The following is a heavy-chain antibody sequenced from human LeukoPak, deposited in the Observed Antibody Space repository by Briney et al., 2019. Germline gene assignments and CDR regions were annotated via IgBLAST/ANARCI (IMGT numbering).Heavy chain of an antibody. CDR3: ARSSPDYDFWSGYHRENWFDP. V-gene: IGHV6-1*01. D-gene: IGHD3-3*01. Sequence: SQTLSLTCAISGDSASSNSAAWNWIRQSPSRGLEWLGRTYYRSKWYNDYAVSVKSRITINPDTSKNQFSLQLNSVTPEDTAVYYCARSSPDYDFWSGYHRENWFDPWGQGTLVTVSS. J-gene: IGHJ5*02. CDR1: GDSASSNSAA. CDR2: TYYRSKWYN.